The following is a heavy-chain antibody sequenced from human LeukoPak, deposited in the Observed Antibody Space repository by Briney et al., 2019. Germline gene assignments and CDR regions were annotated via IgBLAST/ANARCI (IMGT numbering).Heavy chain of an antibody. CDR1: GGSFSGYY. Sequence: PSETLSLTCAVYGGSFSGYYWSWIRQPPGKGLEWIGEINHSGSTNYNPSLKSRVTISVDTSKNQFSLKLSSVTAADTAVYYCARDEYGDLNFDYWGQGTLVTVSS. J-gene: IGHJ4*02. V-gene: IGHV4-34*01. CDR3: ARDEYGDLNFDY. D-gene: IGHD4-17*01. CDR2: INHSGST.